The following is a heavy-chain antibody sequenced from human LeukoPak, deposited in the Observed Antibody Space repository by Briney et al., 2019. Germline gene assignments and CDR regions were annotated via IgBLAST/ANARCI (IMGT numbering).Heavy chain of an antibody. CDR3: ARDCSGGSCYSYYYYGMDV. J-gene: IGHJ6*04. D-gene: IGHD2-15*01. CDR2: ISAYNGNT. Sequence: ASVKVSCKASGYTFTSYGISWVRQAPGQGLEWMGWISAYNGNTNYAQKLQGRVTMTTDTSTSTAYMELRSLRSDDTVVYYCARDCSGGSCYSYYYYGMDVWGKGTTVTVSS. V-gene: IGHV1-18*04. CDR1: GYTFTSYG.